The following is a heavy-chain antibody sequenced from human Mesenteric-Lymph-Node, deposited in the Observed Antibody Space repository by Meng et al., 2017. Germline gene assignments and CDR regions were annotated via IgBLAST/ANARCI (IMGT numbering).Heavy chain of an antibody. Sequence: GSLRLSCAVYGGSFSGYYWSWIRQPPGKGLEWIGEINHRGSTKYNPSLKSRVTISVDTSKNQISLKLSSVTAADTAVYYCARVGITMVRGEALGAFDIWGQGTMVTVSS. J-gene: IGHJ3*02. CDR2: INHRGST. V-gene: IGHV4-34*01. CDR1: GGSFSGYY. D-gene: IGHD3-10*01. CDR3: ARVGITMVRGEALGAFDI.